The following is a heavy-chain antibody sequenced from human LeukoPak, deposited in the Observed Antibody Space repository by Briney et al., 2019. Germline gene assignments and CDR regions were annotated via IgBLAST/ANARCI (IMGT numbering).Heavy chain of an antibody. J-gene: IGHJ4*02. V-gene: IGHV1-18*01. D-gene: IGHD3-16*02. Sequence: ASVKVSCKASGYTFTSYGISWVRQAPGQGLEWMGWISAYNGNTNYAQKFQGRVTMTTDPSTSTAHMELRSLRSDDTAVYYCARDNDYVWGSYRYPGYWGQGTLVTVPS. CDR3: ARDNDYVWGSYRYPGY. CDR1: GYTFTSYG. CDR2: ISAYNGNT.